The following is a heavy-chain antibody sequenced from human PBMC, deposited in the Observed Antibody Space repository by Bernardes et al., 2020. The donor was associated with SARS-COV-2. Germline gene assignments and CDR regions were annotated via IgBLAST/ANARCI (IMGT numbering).Heavy chain of an antibody. CDR3: VRDTIFGVVNYGMDV. D-gene: IGHD3-3*01. Sequence: GGSLRLSCAASGFTFSSYWMSWVRQAPGKGLEWVANIKEDGSEKYYVDSVKGRFTISRDNAKNSLYLQMNSLRAEDTAVYYCVRDTIFGVVNYGMDVWGQVTTVTVSS. J-gene: IGHJ6*02. V-gene: IGHV3-7*04. CDR1: GFTFSSYW. CDR2: IKEDGSEK.